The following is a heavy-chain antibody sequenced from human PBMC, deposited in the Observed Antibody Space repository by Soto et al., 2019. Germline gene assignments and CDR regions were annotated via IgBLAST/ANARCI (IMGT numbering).Heavy chain of an antibody. Sequence: PGESLKISCQGSGYSFTSSWISWVRQMPGEGLEWMGRIDASDSYINYSPSFQGRVTISADKSISTAYLQWSSLKASDTAMCYCARRGSSSSFFYDSWRQAPLVTVSS. CDR2: IDASDSYI. CDR1: GYSFTSSW. J-gene: IGHJ4*02. D-gene: IGHD6-6*01. CDR3: ARRGSSSSFFYDS. V-gene: IGHV5-10-1*01.